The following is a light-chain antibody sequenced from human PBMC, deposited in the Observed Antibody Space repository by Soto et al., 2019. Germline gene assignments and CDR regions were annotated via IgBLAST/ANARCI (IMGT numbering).Light chain of an antibody. Sequence: EVVLTQSPGTLSLSPGESATLSCRASQSVSGMYLAWYQQKPGQAPRLLIYGTSNRATGIPDRFSGSGSGTDFTLTIRRLEPEDFAVYFCQQYGSPPQTFGQGTKVDIK. CDR3: QQYGSPPQT. J-gene: IGKJ1*01. CDR1: QSVSGMY. CDR2: GTS. V-gene: IGKV3-20*01.